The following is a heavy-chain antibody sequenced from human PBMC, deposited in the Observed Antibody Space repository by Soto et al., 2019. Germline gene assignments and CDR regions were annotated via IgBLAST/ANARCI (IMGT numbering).Heavy chain of an antibody. Sequence: QVQLVQSGAEVKKPGASVKVSCKASGYTFTSYDINWVRQATGQGLEWMGWMNPNSGNTGYAQKFQGRVTMTRNTSISTAYMELRILRSEDTAVYYCARRDMVWFGELAYYYYGMDVWGQGTKVTVSS. J-gene: IGHJ6*02. D-gene: IGHD3-10*01. CDR1: GYTFTSYD. CDR2: MNPNSGNT. V-gene: IGHV1-8*01. CDR3: ARRDMVWFGELAYYYYGMDV.